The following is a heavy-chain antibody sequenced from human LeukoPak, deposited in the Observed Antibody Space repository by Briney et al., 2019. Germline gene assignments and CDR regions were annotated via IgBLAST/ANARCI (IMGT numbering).Heavy chain of an antibody. Sequence: GASLKISCKLPDSPFTTSWFTWVRQMPGKGLEYMGIIYPGDSDTRYSPSFQGQVTISVDKSISTAYLQWSSLQASDTAMYYCATRPLRSSGYYFDYWGQGTLVTVSS. D-gene: IGHD3-22*01. CDR3: ATRPLRSSGYYFDY. J-gene: IGHJ4*02. V-gene: IGHV5-51*01. CDR1: DSPFTTSW. CDR2: IYPGDSDT.